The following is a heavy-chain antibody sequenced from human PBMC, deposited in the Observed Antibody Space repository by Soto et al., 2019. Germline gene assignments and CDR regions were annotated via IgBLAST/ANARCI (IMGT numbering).Heavy chain of an antibody. Sequence: DVQLVESGGGLVQPGRSLRLSCAASGFTFDDYAMHWVRQAPGKGLEWVSGISWNSGRMGYADSVKGRFTISRDNAKNSLYLQMNSLRAEDTALYYCAKDKWELSYYFDHWGQGTLVTVSS. D-gene: IGHD1-26*01. V-gene: IGHV3-9*01. CDR3: AKDKWELSYYFDH. CDR1: GFTFDDYA. J-gene: IGHJ4*02. CDR2: ISWNSGRM.